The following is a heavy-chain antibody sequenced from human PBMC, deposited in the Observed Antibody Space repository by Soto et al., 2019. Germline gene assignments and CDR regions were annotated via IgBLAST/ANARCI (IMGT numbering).Heavy chain of an antibody. V-gene: IGHV5-51*01. CDR1: GYGFTSYL. CDR3: ASATVTIERTITAFDY. D-gene: IGHD4-4*01. J-gene: IGHJ4*02. Sequence: GESLKISCKGSGYGFTSYLIGWVRQMPGKGLEWVGVIYPGDSDNRYSPSFQGQVTISADKSISTAYLQLSSLKASDTAMYYCASATVTIERTITAFDYWGQGTLVTVSS. CDR2: IYPGDSDN.